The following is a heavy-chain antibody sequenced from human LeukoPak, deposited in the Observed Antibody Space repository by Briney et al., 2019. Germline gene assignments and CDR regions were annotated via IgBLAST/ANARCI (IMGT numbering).Heavy chain of an antibody. D-gene: IGHD2/OR15-2a*01. J-gene: IGHJ4*02. V-gene: IGHV3-11*01. CDR2: ISNSGSTI. CDR3: AKGLLATLLDY. Sequence: GGSLRLSCAASGFTFSDYYMSWIRQAPGKGLEWVSYISNSGSTIYYADSVKGRFTISRDNAKNSLYLQMNSLRAEDTAVYYCAKGLLATLLDYWGQGTLVTVSS. CDR1: GFTFSDYY.